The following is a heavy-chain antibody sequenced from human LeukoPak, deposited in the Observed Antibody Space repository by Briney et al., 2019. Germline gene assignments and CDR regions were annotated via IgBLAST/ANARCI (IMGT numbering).Heavy chain of an antibody. D-gene: IGHD3-3*01. Sequence: PGRSLRLSCAASGFTFSSYWMSWVRQAPGKGLEWVANIKQDGSEKYYVDSVKGRFTISRDNAKNSLYLQMNSLRAEDTAVYYCARDYVDLEWLTSINWFDPWSQGTLVTVSS. CDR1: GFTFSSYW. CDR2: IKQDGSEK. CDR3: ARDYVDLEWLTSINWFDP. V-gene: IGHV3-7*01. J-gene: IGHJ5*02.